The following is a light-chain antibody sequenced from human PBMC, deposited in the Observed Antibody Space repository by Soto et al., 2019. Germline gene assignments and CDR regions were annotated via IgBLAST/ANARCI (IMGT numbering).Light chain of an antibody. J-gene: IGKJ1*01. Sequence: EIVMTQSPATLSVSPGERATLSCRASQSVSSNLAWYQQKPGQAPRLLIYGASTKTTGIPTRFSGSGSGTDFTLNISSLQSEDFAVYCCQQYNNWGTFGQGTKVEIK. V-gene: IGKV3-15*01. CDR1: QSVSSN. CDR2: GAS. CDR3: QQYNNWGT.